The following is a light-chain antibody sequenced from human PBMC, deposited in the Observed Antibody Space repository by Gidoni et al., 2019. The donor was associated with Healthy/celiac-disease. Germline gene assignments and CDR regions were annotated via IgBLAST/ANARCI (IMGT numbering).Light chain of an antibody. CDR1: QSVSSSY. Sequence: EIVLTQSPGTLSLSPGERATLSCRASQSVSSSYLAWYQQKPGQAPRLLIYGGSSRATGIPDRVSGSGSGTDFTLTISRLEPEDFAVYYCQQYGRTFGQGTKVEIK. CDR3: QQYGRT. V-gene: IGKV3-20*01. J-gene: IGKJ1*01. CDR2: GGS.